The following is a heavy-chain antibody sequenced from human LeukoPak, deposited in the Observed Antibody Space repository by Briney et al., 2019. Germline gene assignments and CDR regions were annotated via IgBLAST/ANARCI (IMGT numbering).Heavy chain of an antibody. CDR2: INPSGGST. J-gene: IGHJ4*02. D-gene: IGHD6-19*01. V-gene: IGHV1-46*03. Sequence: ASVKVSCKASGYTFTSYYMHWVRQAPGQGLEWMGIINPSGGSTSYAQKFQGRVTMTRDTSTSTVYMELSSLRSEDTAVYYCARAPGIAVAGAEFCFGYWGQGTLVTVSS. CDR1: GYTFTSYY. CDR3: ARAPGIAVAGAEFCFGY.